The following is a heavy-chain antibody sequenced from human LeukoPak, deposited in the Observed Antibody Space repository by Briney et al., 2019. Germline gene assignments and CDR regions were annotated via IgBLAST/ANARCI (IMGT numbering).Heavy chain of an antibody. D-gene: IGHD6-6*01. V-gene: IGHV4-59*01. CDR1: GGSISSYY. CDR2: IYYSGST. Sequence: PSETLSLTCTVSGGSISSYYWSWIRQPPGKGLEWIGYIYYSGSTNYNPSLKSRVTISVDTSKNQFSLKLSSVTAADTAVYYCARAGSYSSSNYYYYGMDVWGQGTTVTVSS. CDR3: ARAGSYSSSNYYYYGMDV. J-gene: IGHJ6*02.